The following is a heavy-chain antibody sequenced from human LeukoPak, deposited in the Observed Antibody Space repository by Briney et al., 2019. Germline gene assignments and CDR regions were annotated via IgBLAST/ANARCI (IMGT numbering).Heavy chain of an antibody. V-gene: IGHV3-7*04. CDR2: IKQDGSEK. CDR1: GFTFSRYS. D-gene: IGHD6-13*01. CDR3: ARVSWGNFDY. J-gene: IGHJ4*02. Sequence: GGSLRLSCAASGFTFSRYSMSWVRQAPGKGLEWVANIKQDGSEKYYVDSVKGRFTISRDNAKNSLYLQMNSLRAEDTAVYYCARVSWGNFDYWGQGTLVTVSS.